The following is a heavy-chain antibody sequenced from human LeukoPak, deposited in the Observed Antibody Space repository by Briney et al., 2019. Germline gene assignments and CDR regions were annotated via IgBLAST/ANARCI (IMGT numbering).Heavy chain of an antibody. CDR3: ARTLYCSGTTCYSPELFHS. Sequence: SETLSLTCAVSGYSISSGYHWGWVRQPPGKGLEWIGSIYHSGKTYYNPSLKCRVTISVDTSMNQFSLKLSSVTAADTAVYYCARTLYCSGTTCYSPELFHSWGQGTLVTVSS. CDR1: GYSISSGYH. V-gene: IGHV4-38-2*01. CDR2: IYHSGKT. J-gene: IGHJ4*02. D-gene: IGHD2-15*01.